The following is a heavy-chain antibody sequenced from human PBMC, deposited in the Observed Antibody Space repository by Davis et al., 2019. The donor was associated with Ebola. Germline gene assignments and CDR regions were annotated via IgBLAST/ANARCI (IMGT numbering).Heavy chain of an antibody. CDR2: IYYSGST. CDR3: AREALTVTTGYYYYYGMDV. D-gene: IGHD4-11*01. J-gene: IGHJ6*02. Sequence: SETLSLTCTVSGGSISSGGYYWSWIRQHPGKGLEWIGYIYYSGSTYYNPSLKSRITISVDTSKNQFSLKLSSVTAADTAVYYCAREALTVTTGYYYYYGMDVWGQGTTVTVSS. V-gene: IGHV4-31*03. CDR1: GGSISSGGYY.